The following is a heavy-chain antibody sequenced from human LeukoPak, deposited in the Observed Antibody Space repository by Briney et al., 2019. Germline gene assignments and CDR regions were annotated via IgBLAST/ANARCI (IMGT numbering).Heavy chain of an antibody. J-gene: IGHJ4*02. CDR1: GFTFNTYT. CDR2: IATSDAYT. V-gene: IGHV3-23*01. Sequence: GGSLRLSCAASGFTFNTYTMNWVRQAPGTGLECVSTIATSDAYTYYADSVQGRFTISRDNSKNTLYLQMDSLRAEDTAIYYCAKALRQQPRAYDYWGQGTLVTVSS. D-gene: IGHD6-13*01. CDR3: AKALRQQPRAYDY.